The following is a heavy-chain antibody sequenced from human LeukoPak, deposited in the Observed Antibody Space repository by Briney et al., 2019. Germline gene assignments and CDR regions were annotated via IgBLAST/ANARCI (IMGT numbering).Heavy chain of an antibody. D-gene: IGHD3-9*01. Sequence: PSETLSLTCTVSGGSISSSSYYWGWIRQPPGKGLEWIGSIYYSGSTYYNPSLKSRVTISVDTSKNQFSLKLSSVTAADTAVYHCARAIRDINYDILTGYFQVVNKNRHYYYYYYMDVWGKGTTVTVSS. J-gene: IGHJ6*03. CDR3: ARAIRDINYDILTGYFQVVNKNRHYYYYYYMDV. CDR2: IYYSGST. CDR1: GGSISSSSYY. V-gene: IGHV4-39*07.